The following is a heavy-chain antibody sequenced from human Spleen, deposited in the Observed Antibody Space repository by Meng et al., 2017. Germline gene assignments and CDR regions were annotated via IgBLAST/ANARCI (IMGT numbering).Heavy chain of an antibody. D-gene: IGHD6-19*01. CDR3: AKGASYSSGWYNFYFDY. CDR2: ISASGHST. Sequence: GGSLRLSCASSGFTFSAYAMSWVRQAPGKGLDCVSSISASGHSTSYADSGKGRFTISRDNSKDTLYLQMNSLRAEDTAVYYCAKGASYSSGWYNFYFDYWGQGTLVTVSS. CDR1: GFTFSAYA. J-gene: IGHJ4*02. V-gene: IGHV3-23*01.